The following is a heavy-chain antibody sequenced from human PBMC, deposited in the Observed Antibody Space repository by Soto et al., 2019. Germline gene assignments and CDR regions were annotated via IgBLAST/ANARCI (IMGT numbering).Heavy chain of an antibody. CDR1: GYTFTGYY. Sequence: ASVKVSCKASGYTFTGYYMHWVRQAPGQGLEWMGWINPNSGGTNYAQKFQGWVTMTRDTSISTAYMELSRLRSDDTAVYYCARGYSSSSGSSLAIDYWGQGTLVTVSS. CDR3: ARGYSSSSGSSLAIDY. D-gene: IGHD6-6*01. V-gene: IGHV1-2*04. CDR2: INPNSGGT. J-gene: IGHJ4*02.